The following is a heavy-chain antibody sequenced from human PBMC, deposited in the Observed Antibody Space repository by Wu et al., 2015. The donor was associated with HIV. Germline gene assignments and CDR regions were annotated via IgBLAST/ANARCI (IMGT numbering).Heavy chain of an antibody. J-gene: IGHJ6*03. D-gene: IGHD3-22*01. Sequence: QVQLVQSGAEVKKPGSSVKVSCKASGGTFSSYAISWVRQAPGQGLEWMGGIIPIFGTGNYAQKFQGRVTITADESTSTAYMELSSLRSEDTAVYYCARGNYESSASYYHYYYMDVWAKGPRSPSP. CDR1: GGTFSSYA. CDR2: IIPIFGTG. V-gene: IGHV1-69*12. CDR3: ARGNYESSASYYHYYYMDV.